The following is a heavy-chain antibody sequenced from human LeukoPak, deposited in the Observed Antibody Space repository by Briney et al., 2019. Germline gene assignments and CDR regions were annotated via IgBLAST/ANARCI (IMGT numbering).Heavy chain of an antibody. V-gene: IGHV4-30-2*01. J-gene: IGHJ3*02. D-gene: IGHD4-17*01. CDR1: GGPIGCGGYS. CDR2: IYHSGST. Sequence: SETLSLTCAVSGGPIGCGGYSWSWLRPPPGNGLEWGGYIYHSGSTYYNPSLKSRVTISVDRSKNQFSLKLSSVTAADTAVYYCARLTVTTAFDIWGQGTMVTVSS. CDR3: ARLTVTTAFDI.